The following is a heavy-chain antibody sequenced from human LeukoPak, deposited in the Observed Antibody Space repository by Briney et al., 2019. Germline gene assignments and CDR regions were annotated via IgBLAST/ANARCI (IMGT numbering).Heavy chain of an antibody. CDR3: AKDWDYYGSGSYSDY. D-gene: IGHD3-10*01. CDR2: ISGSGGST. J-gene: IGHJ4*02. Sequence: GGSLRLSCAASGFTFSSYAMRWVRQAPGKGLEWVSSISGSGGSTYYADSVKGRFTISRDNSKITLYLQMNSLRAEDTAVYYCAKDWDYYGSGSYSDYWGQGTLVTVSS. V-gene: IGHV3-23*01. CDR1: GFTFSSYA.